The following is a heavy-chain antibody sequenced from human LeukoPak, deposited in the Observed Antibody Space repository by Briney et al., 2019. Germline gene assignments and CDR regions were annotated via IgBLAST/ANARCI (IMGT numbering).Heavy chain of an antibody. J-gene: IGHJ4*02. CDR1: GGTFSSYA. CDR3: ARKDLGSMADDY. CDR2: IIPIFGTA. V-gene: IGHV1-69*05. D-gene: IGHD2/OR15-2a*01. Sequence: SVKVSCKASGGTFSSYAISWVRQAPGQGLEWMGRIIPIFGTANYAQKFQGRVTITTDGSTSTAYMELSSLRSEDTAVYYCARKDLGSMADDYWGQGTLVTVSS.